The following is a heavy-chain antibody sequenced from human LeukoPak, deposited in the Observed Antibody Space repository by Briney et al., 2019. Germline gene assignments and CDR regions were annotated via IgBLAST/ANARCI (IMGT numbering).Heavy chain of an antibody. D-gene: IGHD5-12*01. Sequence: SETLSLTCTVSGGSINYYYWMWIRQPPGKGLEWIGYIYYSGSTNYNPSLKSRVTISVDTSKNQFSLKLSSVTAADTAVYYCARVSGYDPPYYFDYWGQGTLVTVSS. CDR2: IYYSGST. CDR3: ARVSGYDPPYYFDY. J-gene: IGHJ4*02. V-gene: IGHV4-59*01. CDR1: GGSINYYY.